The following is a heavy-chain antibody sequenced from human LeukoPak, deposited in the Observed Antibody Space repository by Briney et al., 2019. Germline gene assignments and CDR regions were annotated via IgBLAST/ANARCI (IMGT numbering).Heavy chain of an antibody. V-gene: IGHV3-30*01. Sequence: GGSLRLSCAASGFTFSSYAMHWVRQAPGKGLEWVAVISNDGSNKYYADSVKGRFTISRDNSKNTLYLQMNSLRAEDTAVYYCARARGRLTGYYSDYWGQGTLVTVSS. CDR2: ISNDGSNK. CDR1: GFTFSSYA. J-gene: IGHJ4*02. CDR3: ARARGRLTGYYSDY. D-gene: IGHD3-9*01.